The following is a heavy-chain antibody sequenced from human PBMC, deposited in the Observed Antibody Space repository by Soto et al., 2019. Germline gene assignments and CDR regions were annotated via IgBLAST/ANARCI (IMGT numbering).Heavy chain of an antibody. D-gene: IGHD1-26*01. CDR2: MSYSGST. J-gene: IGHJ4*02. CDR3: ARGGPWSAVLGY. CDR1: GDSVSSGSYF. V-gene: IGHV4-61*01. Sequence: QLQLQESGPGLVKPSETLSVTCTVSGDSVSSGSYFWSWIRQPPGKELEWIGYMSYSGSTNYNPSLKSRVTISVDTSRNQFSLRLNSVTAADTAVYYCARGGPWSAVLGYWGQGTLVLVSS.